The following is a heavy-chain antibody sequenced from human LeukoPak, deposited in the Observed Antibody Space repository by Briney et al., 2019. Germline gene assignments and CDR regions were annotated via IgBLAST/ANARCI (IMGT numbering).Heavy chain of an antibody. CDR1: GGTFSSYA. CDR3: ARCTIFGVVYYYYYGMDV. V-gene: IGHV1-69*13. J-gene: IGHJ6*02. D-gene: IGHD3-3*01. Sequence: EASVKVSCKASGGTFSSYAISWVRQAPGQGLEWMGGIIPIFGTANYAQKFQGRVTITADESTSTAYMELSSLRSEDTAVYYCARCTIFGVVYYYYYGMDVWGQGTTVTVSS. CDR2: IIPIFGTA.